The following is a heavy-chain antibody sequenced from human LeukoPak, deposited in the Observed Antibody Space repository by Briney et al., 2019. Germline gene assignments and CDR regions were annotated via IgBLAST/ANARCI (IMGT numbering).Heavy chain of an antibody. Sequence: APVKVSCKASGGTFSNYAINWVRQAPGQGLEWMGKIIPIFGTANYAQKFRGRVTITADESTSTAYMELRSLRSDDTAVYYCARDASGYFDYWGQGTLVTVSS. CDR3: ARDASGYFDY. V-gene: IGHV1-69*13. CDR1: GGTFSNYA. J-gene: IGHJ4*02. CDR2: IIPIFGTA. D-gene: IGHD3-10*01.